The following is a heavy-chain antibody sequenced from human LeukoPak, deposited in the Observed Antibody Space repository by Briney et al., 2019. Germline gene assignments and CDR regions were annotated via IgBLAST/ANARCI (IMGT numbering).Heavy chain of an antibody. V-gene: IGHV1-46*01. CDR2: TYPVGDFT. CDR1: GYTFTDYH. J-gene: IGHJ3*01. Sequence: ASVKVSCKSSGYTFTDYHIHWVRQAPGQGLEWMGITYPVGDFTNSAQKFHGRVTMTSDTPTNTFYMELSGLRFDDTAVYYCARDQWGPDGLWGQGTMVTVSS. D-gene: IGHD5-24*01. CDR3: ARDQWGPDGL.